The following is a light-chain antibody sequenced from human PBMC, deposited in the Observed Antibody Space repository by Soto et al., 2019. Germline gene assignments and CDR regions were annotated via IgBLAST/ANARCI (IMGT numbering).Light chain of an antibody. V-gene: IGKV3-15*01. CDR3: QQYKTWSSIT. CDR2: GAS. CDR1: QSVGTN. J-gene: IGKJ5*01. Sequence: EIVMTQSPATLSVSPGERATLSCRASQSVGTNLAWYQQKPGQAPRLLIYGASTRATGIPDRFSGSGSGTEFTLTISSLQSEDFAVYHWQQYKTWSSITFGQGTRLEIK.